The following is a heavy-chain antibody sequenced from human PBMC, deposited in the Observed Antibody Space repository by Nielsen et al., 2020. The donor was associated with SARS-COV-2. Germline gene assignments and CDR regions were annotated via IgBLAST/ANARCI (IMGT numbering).Heavy chain of an antibody. V-gene: IGHV1-69*06. Sequence: SVKVSCTASGVTFSSYAISWVRQAPGQGLEWMGGIIPIFGTANYAQKFQGRVTITADKSTSTAYMELSSLRSEGTAVYYCAREGKHGYCDYWGQGTLVTVSS. J-gene: IGHJ4*02. CDR3: AREGKHGYCDY. D-gene: IGHD3-10*01. CDR2: IIPIFGTA. CDR1: GVTFSSYA.